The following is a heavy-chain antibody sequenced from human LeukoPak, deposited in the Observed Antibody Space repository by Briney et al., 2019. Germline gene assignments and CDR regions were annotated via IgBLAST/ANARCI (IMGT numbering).Heavy chain of an antibody. CDR2: INHSGST. J-gene: IGHJ4*02. D-gene: IGHD6-13*01. CDR3: ARSVKGSSWYLGYYFDY. CDR1: GGSFSGYY. V-gene: IGHV4-34*01. Sequence: KASETLSLTCAVYGGSFSGYYWSWIRQPPGKGLEWIGEINHSGSTNYNPSLKSRVTISVDTSKNQFSLKLSSVTAADTAVYYCARSVKGSSWYLGYYFDYWGQETLVTVSS.